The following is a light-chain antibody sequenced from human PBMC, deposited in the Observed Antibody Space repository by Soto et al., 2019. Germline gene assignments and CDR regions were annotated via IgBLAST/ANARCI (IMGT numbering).Light chain of an antibody. CDR3: CSFTIIKPYV. CDR2: EVS. J-gene: IGLJ1*01. Sequence: QPVLTQPASGSGSLGQSITISCTGTSSDVGPYNYVSWYQQQPGKAPKLMISEVSNRPSGVSNRFSGSKSGNTASLIISGLQSEDEADYYCCSFTIIKPYVFVNGTKVT. CDR1: SSDVGPYNY. V-gene: IGLV2-14*01.